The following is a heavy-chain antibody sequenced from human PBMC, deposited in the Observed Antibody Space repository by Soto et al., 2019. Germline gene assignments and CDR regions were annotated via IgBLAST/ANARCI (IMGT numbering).Heavy chain of an antibody. CDR3: ARDSRGGDYYYYGMDV. Sequence: PSETLSLTCTVSGGSISSGGYYWSWIRQHPGKGLEWIGYIYYSGSTYYNPSLKSRVTISVDTSKNQFSLKLSSVTAADTAVYYCARDSRGGDYYYYGMDVWGQGTTVTVSS. V-gene: IGHV4-31*03. J-gene: IGHJ6*02. D-gene: IGHD6-13*01. CDR2: IYYSGST. CDR1: GGSISSGGYY.